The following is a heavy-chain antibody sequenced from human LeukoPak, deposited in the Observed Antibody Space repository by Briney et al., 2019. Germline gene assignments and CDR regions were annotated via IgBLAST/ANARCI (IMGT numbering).Heavy chain of an antibody. D-gene: IGHD3-22*01. J-gene: IGHJ5*02. CDR3: AREGGYDSGYFADYLDP. V-gene: IGHV3-30-3*01. CDR2: SSHDGSDK. Sequence: GGSLRLSCVASEFRLTDYALHCVRQAPGKGLDWAALSSHDGSDKKVADAVKGRFTISRDNSKNMVYLQMSSLTTEDTAMYYCAREGGYDSGYFADYLDPWGQGTLVIVSS. CDR1: EFRLTDYA.